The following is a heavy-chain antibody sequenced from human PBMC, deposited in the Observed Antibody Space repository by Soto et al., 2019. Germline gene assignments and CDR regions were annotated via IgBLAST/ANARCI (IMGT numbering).Heavy chain of an antibody. CDR2: IYPGDSDT. CDR1: GYSFTSYW. J-gene: IGHJ6*02. D-gene: IGHD5-18*01. V-gene: IGHV5-51*01. Sequence: GESLKISCKGSGYSFTSYWIGWVRQMPGKGLEWMGIIYPGDSDTRHSPSFQGQVTISADKSISTAYLQWSSLKASDTAMYYCARLEPRGYSYGYDGMDVWGRGTTVPVSS. CDR3: ARLEPRGYSYGYDGMDV.